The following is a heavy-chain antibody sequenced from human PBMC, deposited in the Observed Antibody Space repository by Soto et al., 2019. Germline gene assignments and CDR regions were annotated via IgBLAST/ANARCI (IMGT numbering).Heavy chain of an antibody. CDR1: GGSISSGGYY. D-gene: IGHD6-6*01. Sequence: QVQLQEAGPGLVKPSQTLSLTCTVSGGSISSGGYYWSWIRQHPGKGLEWIGYIYYSGSTYYNPSLKSRITISVDTSKNHFSLTRSSLTAADTAVYYCARVGLDSSSSAPNWFDPWGQGTLVTVSS. CDR2: IYYSGST. CDR3: ARVGLDSSSSAPNWFDP. J-gene: IGHJ5*02. V-gene: IGHV4-31*03.